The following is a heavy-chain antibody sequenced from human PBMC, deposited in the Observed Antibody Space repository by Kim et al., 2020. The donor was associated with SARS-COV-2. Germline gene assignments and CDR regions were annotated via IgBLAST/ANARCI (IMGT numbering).Heavy chain of an antibody. D-gene: IGHD3-3*01. CDR1: GYTFTGYY. CDR3: AGFGVVIPHDYYYGMDV. V-gene: IGHV1-2*02. J-gene: IGHJ6*02. Sequence: ASVKVSCKASGYTFTGYYMHWVRQAPGQGLEWMGWINPNSGGTNYAQKFQGRVTMTRDTSISTAYMELSRLRSDDTAVYYCAGFGVVIPHDYYYGMDVWGQGTTVTVSS. CDR2: INPNSGGT.